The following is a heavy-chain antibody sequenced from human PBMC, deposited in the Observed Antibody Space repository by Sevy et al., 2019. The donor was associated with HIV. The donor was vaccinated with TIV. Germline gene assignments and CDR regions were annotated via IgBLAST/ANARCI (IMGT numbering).Heavy chain of an antibody. V-gene: IGHV4-39*01. CDR3: ARRLVITGTTAGGYFDY. J-gene: IGHJ4*02. CDR1: GGSISSSSYY. D-gene: IGHD1-20*01. Sequence: SETLSLTCTVSGGSISSSSYYWGWIRQPPGKGLEWIGSIYYSGSTYYNPSLKSRVTISVETSKNQFSLKLSSVTAADTAVYYCARRLVITGTTAGGYFDYWGQGTLVTVSS. CDR2: IYYSGST.